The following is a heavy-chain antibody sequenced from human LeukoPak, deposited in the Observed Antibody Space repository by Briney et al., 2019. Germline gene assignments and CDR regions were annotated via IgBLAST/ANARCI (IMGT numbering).Heavy chain of an antibody. CDR2: IYTSGST. J-gene: IGHJ4*02. V-gene: IGHV4-4*07. CDR3: ARHLYDYVWGSYTPDY. Sequence: SETLSLTCTVSGGSISSYYWSWIRQPAGKGLEWIGRIYTSGSTNYNPSLKSRVTMSVDTSKNQFSLKLSSVTAADTAVYYCARHLYDYVWGSYTPDYWGQGTLVTVSS. D-gene: IGHD3-16*01. CDR1: GGSISSYY.